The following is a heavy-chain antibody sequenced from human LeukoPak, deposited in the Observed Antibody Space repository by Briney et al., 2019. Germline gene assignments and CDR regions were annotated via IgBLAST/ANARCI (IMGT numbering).Heavy chain of an antibody. Sequence: SETLSLTCTVSGGSISSYYWSWIRQPPGKGLEWIGYIYYSGSTNYNPSLKSRVTISVDTSKNQFSLKLSSVTAADTAVYYCARGPDYYDSSGYYSFAFDIWGQGTMVTVSS. J-gene: IGHJ3*02. V-gene: IGHV4-59*01. CDR1: GGSISSYY. D-gene: IGHD3-22*01. CDR2: IYYSGST. CDR3: ARGPDYYDSSGYYSFAFDI.